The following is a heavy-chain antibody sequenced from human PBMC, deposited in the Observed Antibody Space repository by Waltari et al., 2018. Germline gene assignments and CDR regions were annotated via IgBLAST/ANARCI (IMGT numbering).Heavy chain of an antibody. CDR3: ARDRGRGLYLDS. CDR2: IHGSGRT. V-gene: IGHV4-4*02. CDR1: VYSMNRNYW. J-gene: IGHJ4*02. D-gene: IGHD2-15*01. Sequence: QLQLQQSGPGLVKPSESLSLTCAVSVYSMNRNYWWNWVRQPPGKGLEWIGQIHGSGRTNYNPSLESRVTVSIDTSNNQFSLKVSYATAADTAVYYCARDRGRGLYLDSWGQGTLVTVSP.